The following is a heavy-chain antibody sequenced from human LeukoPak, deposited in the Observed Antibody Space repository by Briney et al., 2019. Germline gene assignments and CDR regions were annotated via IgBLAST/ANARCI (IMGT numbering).Heavy chain of an antibody. V-gene: IGHV4-34*01. J-gene: IGHJ5*02. CDR3: ARAWNGFDP. CDR1: GGSFSGYY. D-gene: IGHD1-1*01. CDR2: INHSGST. Sequence: SETLSLTCAVYGGSFSGYYWSWIRQPPGKGREWIEEINHSGSTNYNPSLKSRVTISVDTSKNQFSLKLSSVTAADTAVYYCARAWNGFDPWGQGTLVTVSS.